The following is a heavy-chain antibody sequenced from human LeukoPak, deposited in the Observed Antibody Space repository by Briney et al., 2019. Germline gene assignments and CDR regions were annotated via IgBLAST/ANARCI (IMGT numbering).Heavy chain of an antibody. CDR2: INPNSGGT. CDR1: GYTFTGYF. CDR3: ARGVGRIAAAPPNNY. V-gene: IGHV1-2*02. D-gene: IGHD6-13*01. J-gene: IGHJ4*02. Sequence: GASVKVSCKASGYTFTGYFMHWVRQAPGQGLEWMGWINPNSGGTNYAQKFQGRVTMTRDTSISTAYMELSRLRSDDTAVYYCARGVGRIAAAPPNNYWGQGTLVTVSS.